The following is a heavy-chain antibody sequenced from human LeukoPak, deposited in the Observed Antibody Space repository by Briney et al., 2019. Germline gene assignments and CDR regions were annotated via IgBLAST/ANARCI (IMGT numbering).Heavy chain of an antibody. D-gene: IGHD1-14*01. V-gene: IGHV3-20*04. J-gene: IGHJ4*02. Sequence: GGSLRLSCAASGFTFDDYGMSWVRQAPGKGLEWVSGINWNGGSTGYADSVKGRFTISRDDSENTLYLQMNSLRAEDTAVYYCAKATGYLLWGQGTLVTVSS. CDR2: INWNGGST. CDR1: GFTFDDYG. CDR3: AKATGYLL.